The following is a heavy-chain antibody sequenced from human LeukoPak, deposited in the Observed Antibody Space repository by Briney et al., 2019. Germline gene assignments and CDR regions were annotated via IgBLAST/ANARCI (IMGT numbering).Heavy chain of an antibody. J-gene: IGHJ4*02. CDR1: GDSISSYY. D-gene: IGHD6-19*01. CDR3: ARVPRSSGWRLPTQPFDY. CDR2: IYSSGST. V-gene: IGHV4-4*07. Sequence: PSETLSLTCNVSGDSISSYYWSWMRQPAGKGLEWIGRIYSSGSTNYIPYLESRVTMSVDTSKNQFSLMLSSVTAADTAVYYCARVPRSSGWRLPTQPFDYWGQGTLVTVSS.